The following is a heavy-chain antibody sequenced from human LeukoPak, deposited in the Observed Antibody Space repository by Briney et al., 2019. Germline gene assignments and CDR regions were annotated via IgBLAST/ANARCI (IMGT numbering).Heavy chain of an antibody. CDR1: GYTFTSYD. J-gene: IGHJ5*02. D-gene: IGHD2-15*01. V-gene: IGHV1-2*02. CDR2: INPNSGGT. CDR3: ARSGYCSGGSCYFRFDP. Sequence: ASVKVSCKASGYTFTSYDISWVRQAPGQGLEWMGWINPNSGGTNYIPKFQDRITMNRDTSISTAYMELSRLRSDDTAVYYCARSGYCSGGSCYFRFDPWGQGTLVTVSS.